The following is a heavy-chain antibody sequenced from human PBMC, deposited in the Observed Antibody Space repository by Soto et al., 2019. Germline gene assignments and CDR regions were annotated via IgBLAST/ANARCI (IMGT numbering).Heavy chain of an antibody. V-gene: IGHV3-30*18. CDR1: GFSLSSYR. J-gene: IGHJ4*02. CDR3: EKVSRPSRISTPDFDF. CDR2: IAYDGNTQ. Sequence: QVQLVDSGGGVVQPGTSLRLSWAASGFSLSSYRIHWVRQAPGKGLEWVAVIAYDGNTQYYGDSVKGRFFVSRDNSKNTLYLQLNYLLGEDTAVYYCEKVSRPSRISTPDFDFWGQGTLVTVS. D-gene: IGHD3-3*01.